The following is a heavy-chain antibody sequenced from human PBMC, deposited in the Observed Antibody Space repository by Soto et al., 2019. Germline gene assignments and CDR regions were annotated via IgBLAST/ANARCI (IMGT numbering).Heavy chain of an antibody. Sequence: PSETLSLTCTVSDGSISSYYWTWIRQSAGKGLEWIGRIYDSGSTNYNPPLKSRVTLSVDRAKKNFSLKLTSVTAADTAVYYCGKAEYFFEFRVYHPPPPFDHWGHGVLVTVSS. D-gene: IGHD3-9*01. V-gene: IGHV4-4*07. CDR2: IYDSGST. J-gene: IGHJ4*01. CDR1: DGSISSYY. CDR3: GKAEYFFEFRVYHPPPPFDH.